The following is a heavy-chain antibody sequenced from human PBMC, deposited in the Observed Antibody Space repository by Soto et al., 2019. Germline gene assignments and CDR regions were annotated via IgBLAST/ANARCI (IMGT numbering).Heavy chain of an antibody. CDR3: ARVGAPLGDYYYYGMDV. D-gene: IGHD3-10*01. V-gene: IGHV1-2*04. CDR2: INPNSGGT. J-gene: IGHJ6*02. CDR1: GYTFTGYY. Sequence: ASVKVSCKASGYTFTGYYMHWVRQAPGQGLEWMGWINPNSGGTNYAQKFQGWVAMTRDTSISTAYTELSRLRSDDTAVYYCARVGAPLGDYYYYGMDVWGQGTTVTVSS.